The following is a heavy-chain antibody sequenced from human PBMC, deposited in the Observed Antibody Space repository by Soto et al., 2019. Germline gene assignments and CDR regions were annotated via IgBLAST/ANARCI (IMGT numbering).Heavy chain of an antibody. CDR2: IAYDGRNK. Sequence: QVQLVESGGGVVQPGRSLRLSCAASGFTFSSYAMHWVRQAPGKGLEWVAVIAYDGRNKYYADSVKGRFTISRDNSKNTLYLQMNSLRIEDTAVYYCSRELERVFHYWGQGTLVYVSS. V-gene: IGHV3-30*04. CDR3: SRELERVFHY. J-gene: IGHJ4*02. CDR1: GFTFSSYA. D-gene: IGHD1-1*01.